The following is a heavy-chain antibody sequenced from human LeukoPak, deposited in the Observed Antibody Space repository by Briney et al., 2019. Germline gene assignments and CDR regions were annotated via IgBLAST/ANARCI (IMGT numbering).Heavy chain of an antibody. J-gene: IGHJ4*02. CDR3: ARGQLTTVKQGNYFDY. CDR2: IYSGGST. V-gene: IGHV3-53*01. Sequence: GGSLRLSCAASGFTVSSNYMTWVRQAPGKGLGWVPVIYSGGSTYYADSVKGRFTISRDNSKNTLYLQMNSLRAEDTAVYYCARGQLTTVKQGNYFDYWGQGTLVTVSS. D-gene: IGHD4-17*01. CDR1: GFTVSSNY.